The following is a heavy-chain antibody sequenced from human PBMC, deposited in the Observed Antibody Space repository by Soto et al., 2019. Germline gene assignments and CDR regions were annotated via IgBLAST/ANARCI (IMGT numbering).Heavy chain of an antibody. V-gene: IGHV3-7*01. CDR1: GFTFRNQW. Sequence: PGGSLRLSCAASGFTFRNQWMSWVRQAPGKGLEWVANIRQDGNENYYVDSVNGRFTTSRDNTKNLFYLQMNSLRAEDTAVYYCARDHIDGWKFDYWGRGSLVTVSS. CDR2: IRQDGNEN. D-gene: IGHD6-19*01. CDR3: ARDHIDGWKFDY. J-gene: IGHJ4*02.